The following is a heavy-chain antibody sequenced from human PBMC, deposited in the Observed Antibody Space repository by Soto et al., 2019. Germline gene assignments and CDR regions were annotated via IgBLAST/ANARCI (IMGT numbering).Heavy chain of an antibody. D-gene: IGHD5-18*01. J-gene: IGHJ4*02. V-gene: IGHV4-30-4*01. CDR3: ASNSYGYTFYDY. CDR1: GGSISSGDYY. Sequence: QVQLQESGPGLVKPSQTLSLTCTVSGGSISSGDYYWSWIRQPPGKGLEWIGYIYYSGSTYYNTSLMSRGTISVDTSKNQFSLKLSSVTAADTAVYYCASNSYGYTFYDYWCQGTLGTVSS. CDR2: IYYSGST.